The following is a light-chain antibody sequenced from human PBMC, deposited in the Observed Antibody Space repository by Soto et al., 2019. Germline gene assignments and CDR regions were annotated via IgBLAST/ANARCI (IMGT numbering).Light chain of an antibody. V-gene: IGKV1-33*01. CDR2: DAS. CDR3: QQYDNLLGT. CDR1: QDISNY. Sequence: DIQMTQSPSSLSASVGDRVTITCQASQDISNYLNWYQQKPGKAPKLLIYDASNLETGVPSRFSGSGSGTDFTFTISSLQPEDIATYYCQQYDNLLGTFGGGTKVDI. J-gene: IGKJ4*01.